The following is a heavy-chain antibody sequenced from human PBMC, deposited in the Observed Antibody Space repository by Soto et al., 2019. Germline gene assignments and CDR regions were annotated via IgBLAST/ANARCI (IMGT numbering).Heavy chain of an antibody. CDR2: IYYSGST. V-gene: IGHV4-39*01. D-gene: IGHD3-9*01. Sequence: SETLSLTCAVSGGSINSAYYWGWIRQPPGKGLEWIGSIYYSGSTSYNPSLKSRVTISADTSKNQFSLNLNSVTAADTAVYYCARGYDILTGPLDYWGSGNLVTVSS. CDR3: ARGYDILTGPLDY. J-gene: IGHJ4*02. CDR1: GGSINSAYY.